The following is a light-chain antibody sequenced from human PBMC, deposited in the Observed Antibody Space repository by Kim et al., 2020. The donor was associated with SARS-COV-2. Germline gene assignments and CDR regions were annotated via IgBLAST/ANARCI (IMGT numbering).Light chain of an antibody. Sequence: SYELTQPPSVSVSPGQTASITCSGDKLGDKYACWYQQKPGQSPVLVIYQDIKRPSGIPERFSGSNSGNTATLTISGTQAMDEADYYCQAWDSSPVVFGGGTQLTVL. CDR2: QDI. CDR1: KLGDKY. CDR3: QAWDSSPVV. V-gene: IGLV3-1*01. J-gene: IGLJ2*01.